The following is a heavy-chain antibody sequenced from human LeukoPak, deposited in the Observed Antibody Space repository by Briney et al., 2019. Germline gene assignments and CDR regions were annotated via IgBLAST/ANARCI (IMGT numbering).Heavy chain of an antibody. CDR2: ISYDGSNK. Sequence: PGGSLRLSCAAPGFTFSSYGMHWVRQAPGKGLEWVAVISYDGSNKYYADSVKGRFTISRDNSKNTLYLQMNSLRAEDTAVYYCSQGGTTGGAFDPWGQGTLVTVSS. J-gene: IGHJ5*02. D-gene: IGHD1-1*01. CDR3: SQGGTTGGAFDP. V-gene: IGHV3-30*18. CDR1: GFTFSSYG.